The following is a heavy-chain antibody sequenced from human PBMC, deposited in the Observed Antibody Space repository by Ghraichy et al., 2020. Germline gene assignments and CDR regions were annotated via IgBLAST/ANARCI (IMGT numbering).Heavy chain of an antibody. CDR2: IKSKTDGGTT. CDR3: TTGTWELPGADAFDI. V-gene: IGHV3-15*01. D-gene: IGHD1-26*01. J-gene: IGHJ3*02. CDR1: GFTFSNAW. Sequence: GSLRLSCAASGFTFSNAWMSWVRQAPGKGLEWVGRIKSKTDGGTTDYAAPVKGRFTISRDDSKNTLYLQMNSLKTEDTAVYYCTTGTWELPGADAFDIWGQGTMVTVSS.